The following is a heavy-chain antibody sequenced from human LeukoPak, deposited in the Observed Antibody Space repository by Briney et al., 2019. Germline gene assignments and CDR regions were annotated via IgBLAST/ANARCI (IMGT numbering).Heavy chain of an antibody. D-gene: IGHD6-19*01. CDR2: IYGSGIT. V-gene: IGHV4-4*07. J-gene: IGHJ4*02. Sequence: PSETLSLTCTVSGGSIISNYWSWIRQSAGTGLEWIGRIYGSGITDYNPSLKSRVTMSLDTSRKQFSLRLTSVTAADTAVYYCARRGISSGWSFDFWGQGALVTVSS. CDR3: ARRGISSGWSFDF. CDR1: GGSIISNY.